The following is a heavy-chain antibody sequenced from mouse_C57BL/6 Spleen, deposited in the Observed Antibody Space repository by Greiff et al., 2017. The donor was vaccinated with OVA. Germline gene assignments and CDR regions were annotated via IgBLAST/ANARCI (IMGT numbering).Heavy chain of an antibody. CDR2: IRSKSSNYAT. V-gene: IGHV10-3*01. CDR3: VRDGATVVATDYAMDY. D-gene: IGHD1-1*01. Sequence: EVKLVESGGGLVQPKGSLKLSCAASGFTFNTYAMHWVRQAPGKGLEWVARIRSKSSNYATYYADSVKDRFTISRDDSQSMLYLQMNNLKTEDTAMYYCVRDGATVVATDYAMDYWGQGTSVTVSS. J-gene: IGHJ4*01. CDR1: GFTFNTYA.